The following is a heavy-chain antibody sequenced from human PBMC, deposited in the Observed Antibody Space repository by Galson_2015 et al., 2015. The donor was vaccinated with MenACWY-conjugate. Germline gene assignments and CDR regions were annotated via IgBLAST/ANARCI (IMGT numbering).Heavy chain of an antibody. CDR1: GFTFSNFA. Sequence: SLRLSCAASGFTFSNFAMSWVRQAPGKGLEWISAISGTDGTTNYADSVKGRFTISRDTSKNTLYLQMSSQRAEDTAIYYCAKLIGRGTAGYFDSWGQGTLVTVSS. D-gene: IGHD6-13*01. J-gene: IGHJ4*02. CDR2: ISGTDGTT. V-gene: IGHV3-23*01. CDR3: AKLIGRGTAGYFDS.